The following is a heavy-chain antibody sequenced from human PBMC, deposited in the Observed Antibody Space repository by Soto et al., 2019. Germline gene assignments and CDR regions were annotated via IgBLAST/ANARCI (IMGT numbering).Heavy chain of an antibody. Sequence: EVQLLESGGGLVQPGGSLRLSCAASGFTFSSYAMSWVRQAPGKGLEWVSAISGSGGSTYYADSVKGRFTISRDNSKNTLYLHMHSLRAEDTAVYYCAKVGKIAAACNKYFDYWGQGTLVTVSS. CDR1: GFTFSSYA. D-gene: IGHD6-13*01. CDR3: AKVGKIAAACNKYFDY. V-gene: IGHV3-23*01. CDR2: ISGSGGST. J-gene: IGHJ4*02.